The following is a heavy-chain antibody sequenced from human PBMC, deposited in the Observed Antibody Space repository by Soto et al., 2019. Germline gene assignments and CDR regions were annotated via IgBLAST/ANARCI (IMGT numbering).Heavy chain of an antibody. CDR3: AREVTWGLDV. CDR1: GFTFSLYS. D-gene: IGHD3-10*01. J-gene: IGHJ6*02. CDR2: ISRSSTGI. V-gene: IGHV3-48*02. Sequence: EVQLVESGGGLVQPGGSLRLSCAASGFTFSLYSMSWVRQAPGKGLEWVSYISRSSTGIHYADSVKGRFTISRDDATKSMHLQMNSLRDGDTALYYCAREVTWGLDVWGQGTTVSISS.